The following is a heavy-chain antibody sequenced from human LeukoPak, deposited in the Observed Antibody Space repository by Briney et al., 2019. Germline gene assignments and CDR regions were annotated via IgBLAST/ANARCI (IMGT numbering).Heavy chain of an antibody. D-gene: IGHD2-21*02. V-gene: IGHV3-15*01. J-gene: IGHJ4*02. CDR3: TREVVTANGYFDY. CDR2: IKSKTDGGTT. CDR1: GFTFSNAW. Sequence: PGGSLRLSCAASGFTFSNAWMTWVRQAPGKGLEWVGRIKSKTDGGTTDYAAPVKGRFTISRDDSKNTLYLQMNSLKTEDTSVYDCTREVVTANGYFDYWGQGTLVTVSS.